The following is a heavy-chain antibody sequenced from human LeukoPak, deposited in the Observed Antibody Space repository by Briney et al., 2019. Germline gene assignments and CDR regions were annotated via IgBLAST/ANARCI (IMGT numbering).Heavy chain of an antibody. D-gene: IGHD3-10*01. Sequence: PGGSLRLSCAASGFTFSSYGMHWVRQAPGKGLEWVAFIRYDGSNKYYADSVKGRFTISRDNSKNTLYLQMNSLRAEDTAVYYCAKDERDYYGSGSYPYYYYYYMDVWGKGTTVTISS. J-gene: IGHJ6*03. CDR2: IRYDGSNK. CDR1: GFTFSSYG. V-gene: IGHV3-30*02. CDR3: AKDERDYYGSGSYPYYYYYYMDV.